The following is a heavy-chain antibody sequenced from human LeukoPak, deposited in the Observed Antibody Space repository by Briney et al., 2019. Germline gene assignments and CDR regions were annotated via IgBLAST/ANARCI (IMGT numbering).Heavy chain of an antibody. J-gene: IGHJ6*03. V-gene: IGHV4-34*01. CDR2: INHSGST. CDR1: GGSFSGYY. Sequence: PSETLSLTCAVYGGSFSGYYWSWIRQPPGKGLEWIGEINHSGSTNYNPSLKSRVTISVDTSKNQFSLKLSSVTAADTAVYYCARGGRYGIFGVVRNMDVWGKGTTVTVSS. D-gene: IGHD3-3*01. CDR3: ARGGRYGIFGVVRNMDV.